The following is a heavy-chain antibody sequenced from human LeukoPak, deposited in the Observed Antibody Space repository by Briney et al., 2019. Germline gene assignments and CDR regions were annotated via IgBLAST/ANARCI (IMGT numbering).Heavy chain of an antibody. Sequence: SVKVSCNASGGTFSTYAISRVRRAPGQGLEGMRGNIPIFGTANYAQKFQGRVTITADKSTSTAYMELSSLRSEDTAVYYCARLSTIVATINVDYYYGMDVWGKGTTVTVSS. D-gene: IGHD5-12*01. CDR2: NIPIFGTA. V-gene: IGHV1-69*06. J-gene: IGHJ6*04. CDR1: GGTFSTYA. CDR3: ARLSTIVATINVDYYYGMDV.